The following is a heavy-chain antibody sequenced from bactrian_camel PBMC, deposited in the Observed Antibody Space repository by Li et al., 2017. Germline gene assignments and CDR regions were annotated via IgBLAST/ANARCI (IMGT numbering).Heavy chain of an antibody. V-gene: IGHV3S53*01. CDR2: IVRDGST. CDR3: AADAVCSVVGCCGY. CDR1: GGTFSVCA. D-gene: IGHD5*01. J-gene: IGHJ4*01. Sequence: VESGGGSVQAGGSLRLSCAASGGTFSVCAMGWYRQGPGKEREVVSTIVRDGSTRYTDSVKGRFTISQDNAKNTVYLQMNSLKPEDTGVYYCAADAVCSVVGCCGYWGQGTQVTVS.